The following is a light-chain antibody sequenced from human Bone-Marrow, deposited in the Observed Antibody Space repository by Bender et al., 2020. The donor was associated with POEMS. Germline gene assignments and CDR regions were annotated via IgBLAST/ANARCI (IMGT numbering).Light chain of an antibody. CDR2: EVT. V-gene: IGLV2-14*01. J-gene: IGLJ2*01. CDR1: SSDVGGYPH. Sequence: QSALSQPASVSGSPGQSITISCTGTSSDVGGYPHVSWYQQHPGKAPKLLIYEVTKRPSGVSDRFSGSKSGNTASLTISGLQSEDEAHYYCCSFTIGGILVFGGGTSLTVL. CDR3: CSFTIGGILV.